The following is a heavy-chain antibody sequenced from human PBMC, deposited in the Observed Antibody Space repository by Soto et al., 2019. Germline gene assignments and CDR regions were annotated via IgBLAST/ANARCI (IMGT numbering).Heavy chain of an antibody. CDR3: AREFSSHYYYYYMDV. CDR1: GYTFTSYD. CDR2: MNPNSGNT. J-gene: IGHJ6*03. Sequence: ASVKVSCKASGYTFTSYDINWVRQATGQGLEWMGWMNPNSGNTGYAQKFQGRVTMTRNTSISTAYMELSSLRSEDTAVYYCAREFSSHYYYYYMDVWGKGTTVTVSS. V-gene: IGHV1-8*01.